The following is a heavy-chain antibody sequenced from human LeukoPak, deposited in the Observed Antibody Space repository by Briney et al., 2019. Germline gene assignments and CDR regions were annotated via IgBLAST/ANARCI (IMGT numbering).Heavy chain of an antibody. D-gene: IGHD6-19*01. J-gene: IGHJ4*02. Sequence: GGSLRLSCTASGFTFSSYAMSWVRQAPGKGLEWVSGVSPTGGSSYYADSAKGRFTISRDNFKNTLSLQMNSLRADDTAVYYCAKDQEEYSSGWLDYWGQGTLVTVSS. CDR2: VSPTGGSS. CDR3: AKDQEEYSSGWLDY. V-gene: IGHV3-23*01. CDR1: GFTFSSYA.